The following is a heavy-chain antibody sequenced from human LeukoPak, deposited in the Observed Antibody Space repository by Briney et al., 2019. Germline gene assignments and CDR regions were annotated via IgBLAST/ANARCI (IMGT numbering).Heavy chain of an antibody. D-gene: IGHD1-26*01. Sequence: PGGSLRLSCAASGFTISDYSMSWVRQAPGKGLEWVSVINAGGDKTNYTDSVKGRFFTSRDNFRDTLYLQMHSLRAEDTAVYFCVKDGAQPGYYFDFWGQGSLVTVSS. CDR2: INAGGDKT. CDR1: GFTISDYS. V-gene: IGHV3-23*01. CDR3: VKDGAQPGYYFDF. J-gene: IGHJ4*02.